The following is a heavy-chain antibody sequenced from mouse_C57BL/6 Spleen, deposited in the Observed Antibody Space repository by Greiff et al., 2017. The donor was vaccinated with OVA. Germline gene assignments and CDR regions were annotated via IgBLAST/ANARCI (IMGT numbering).Heavy chain of an antibody. V-gene: IGHV1-50*01. CDR1: GYTFTSYW. J-gene: IGHJ3*01. D-gene: IGHD2-3*01. CDR3: ARQDGYYAY. Sequence: QVQLQQPGAELVKPGASVKLSCKASGYTFTSYWMQWVNQRPGQGLEWIGEIDPSDSYTNYNQKFKGKATWTVDTASSTAYMQLSSLTSEDSAVYYCARQDGYYAYWGQGTLVTVSA. CDR2: IDPSDSYT.